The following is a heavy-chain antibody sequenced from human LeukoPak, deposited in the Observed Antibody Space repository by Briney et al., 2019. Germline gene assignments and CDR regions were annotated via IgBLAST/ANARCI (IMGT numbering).Heavy chain of an antibody. CDR1: GFTFSSYA. CDR3: ARDLRLREWLSSHDAFDI. J-gene: IGHJ3*02. V-gene: IGHV3-23*01. CDR2: ISGSGGST. D-gene: IGHD3-3*01. Sequence: PGGSLRLSCAASGFTFSSYAMSWVRQAPGKGLEWVSAISGSGGSTYYADSVKGRFTISRDNSKNTLYLQMNSLRAEDTAVYYCARDLRLREWLSSHDAFDIWGQGTMVTVSS.